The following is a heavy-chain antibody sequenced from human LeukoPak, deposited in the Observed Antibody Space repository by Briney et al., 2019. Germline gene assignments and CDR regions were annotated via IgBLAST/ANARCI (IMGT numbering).Heavy chain of an antibody. CDR1: SGSFSGYY. CDR2: IYTSGST. CDR3: ARELIAMVRGVPYYYYYMDV. V-gene: IGHV4-4*07. Sequence: SSETLSLTCAVYSGSFSGYYWSWIRQPAGKGLEWIGRIYTSGSTNYNPSLKSRVTISVDTSKNQFSLKLSSVTAADTAVYYCARELIAMVRGVPYYYYYMDVWGKGTTVAISS. D-gene: IGHD3-10*01. J-gene: IGHJ6*03.